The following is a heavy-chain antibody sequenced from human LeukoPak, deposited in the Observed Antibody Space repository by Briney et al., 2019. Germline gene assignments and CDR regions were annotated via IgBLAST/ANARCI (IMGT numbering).Heavy chain of an antibody. CDR3: ATSITTPGAFDI. J-gene: IGHJ4*02. D-gene: IGHD1-1*01. Sequence: GGSLRLSCADSSITFTKAWMNWVRQAPGKGLEWVARIVSETVGGRTDYAASVKGRFTISRDDSKSTLFLQMSSLKIEDTAVYYCATSITTPGAFDIWGQGVLVTVSS. CDR2: IVSETVGGRT. V-gene: IGHV3-15*07. CDR1: SITFTKAW.